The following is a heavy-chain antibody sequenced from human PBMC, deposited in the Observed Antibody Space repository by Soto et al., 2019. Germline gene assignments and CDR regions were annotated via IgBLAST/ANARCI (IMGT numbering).Heavy chain of an antibody. J-gene: IGHJ3*02. D-gene: IGHD5-12*01. CDR1: GFTFSSYG. CDR2: ISYDGSNK. Sequence: GGSLRLSCAASGFTFSSYGMHWVRQAPGKGLEWVAVISYDGSNKYYADSVKGRFTISRDNSKNTLYLQMNSLRAEDTAVYYCAKPTKWLLHGTYDAFDIWGQGTMVTVSS. V-gene: IGHV3-30*18. CDR3: AKPTKWLLHGTYDAFDI.